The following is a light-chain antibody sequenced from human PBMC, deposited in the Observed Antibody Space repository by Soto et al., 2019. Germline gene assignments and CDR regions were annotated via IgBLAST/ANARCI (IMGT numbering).Light chain of an antibody. CDR2: EDN. Sequence: QAVVTQPPSVSAAPGQKVTISCSGSNSNIGTNYVCWYQQVPGTAPKLLIFEDNKRPSGIPDRFSGSKSGTSATLGITGLQTGDEADYYCGTWDGSLSAGVFGGGTKLTVL. V-gene: IGLV1-51*02. CDR3: GTWDGSLSAGV. J-gene: IGLJ2*01. CDR1: NSNIGTNY.